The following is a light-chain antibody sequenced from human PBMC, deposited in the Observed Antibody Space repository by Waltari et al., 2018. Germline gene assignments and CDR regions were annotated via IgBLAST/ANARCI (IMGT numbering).Light chain of an antibody. CDR1: SSHIGSTT. CDR2: SNN. J-gene: IGLJ3*02. CDR3: AAWDDSLNGWV. V-gene: IGLV1-44*01. Sequence: SVLTQPPSASGTPGQRVTISCSASSSHIGSTTVIWYQQLPGTAPNLLIYSNNQRPSGVPDRFSGSKSGTSASLAISGLQSEDEADYYCAAWDDSLNGWVFGGGTKLTVL.